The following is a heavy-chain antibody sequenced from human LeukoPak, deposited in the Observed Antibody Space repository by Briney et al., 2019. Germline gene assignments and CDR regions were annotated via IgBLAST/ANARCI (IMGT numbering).Heavy chain of an antibody. V-gene: IGHV3-7*01. CDR2: MNPDGSHT. Sequence: GGSLRLSCAASGFSFRNFWMTWVRQAPGKGLEWVANMNPDGSHTDYVDSVKDRFTISRDNAENSLFFQINSLRIEDTAIYYCARDRAYDAFDYWGRGTLVAVSS. CDR1: GFSFRNFW. CDR3: ARDRAYDAFDY. D-gene: IGHD5-12*01. J-gene: IGHJ4*02.